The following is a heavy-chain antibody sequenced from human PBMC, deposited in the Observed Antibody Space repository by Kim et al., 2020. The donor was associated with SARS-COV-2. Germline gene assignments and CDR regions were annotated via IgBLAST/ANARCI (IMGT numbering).Heavy chain of an antibody. CDR3: ARRGRGEGAARYFDY. V-gene: IGHV4-39*01. CDR1: GGSIRGSSNY. CDR2: IYNAGST. J-gene: IGHJ4*02. Sequence: SETLSLTCTVSGGSIRGSSNYWGWIRQPPGKGREWIGSIYNAGSTFYNPSLKSRVTISVDTSKNQFSLKLTSVTDADTAVYYCARRGRGEGAARYFDYWGQGNLVTVSS. D-gene: IGHD1-26*01.